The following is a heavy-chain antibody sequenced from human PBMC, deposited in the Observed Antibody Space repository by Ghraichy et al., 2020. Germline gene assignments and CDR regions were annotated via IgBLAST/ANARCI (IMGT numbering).Heavy chain of an antibody. CDR2: IKQDGSEK. J-gene: IGHJ4*02. V-gene: IGHV3-7*01. Sequence: GGSLRLSCAASGFTFSGIWMSWVRQAPGKGLEWVANIKQDGSEKYYVDSVKGRFTISRDNAKDSLYLQMNTLRAEDTAVYYCASISSYCTNGVCTYYFDYWGQGTLVTVSS. CDR3: ASISSYCTNGVCTYYFDY. D-gene: IGHD2-8*01. CDR1: GFTFSGIW.